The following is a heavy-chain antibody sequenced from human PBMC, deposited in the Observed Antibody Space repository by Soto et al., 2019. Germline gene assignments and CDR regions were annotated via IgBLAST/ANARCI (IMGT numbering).Heavy chain of an antibody. CDR2: INSDGSST. V-gene: IGHV3-74*01. J-gene: IGHJ5*02. D-gene: IGHD6-6*01. CDR1: GFTFSSYW. Sequence: GGSLRLSCAASGFTFSSYWMHWVRQAPGKGLVWVSRINSDGSSTSYADSVKGRFTISRDNAKNTLYLQMNSLRAEDTAVYYCARGYSSSSGSRSNWFDPWGQETLVTVSS. CDR3: ARGYSSSSGSRSNWFDP.